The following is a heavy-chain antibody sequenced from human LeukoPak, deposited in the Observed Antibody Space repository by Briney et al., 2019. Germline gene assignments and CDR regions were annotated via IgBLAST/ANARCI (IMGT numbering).Heavy chain of an antibody. Sequence: SETLSLTCAVSGYSISSGYYWGWIRQPPGKGLEWIGSIYHSGSTYYNPSLKSRVTISVDTSKNQFSLKLSSVTAADTAVYYCARQSGYPDYWGQGTLVTVSS. D-gene: IGHD3-22*01. CDR3: ARQSGYPDY. CDR2: IYHSGST. V-gene: IGHV4-38-2*01. CDR1: GYSISSGYY. J-gene: IGHJ4*02.